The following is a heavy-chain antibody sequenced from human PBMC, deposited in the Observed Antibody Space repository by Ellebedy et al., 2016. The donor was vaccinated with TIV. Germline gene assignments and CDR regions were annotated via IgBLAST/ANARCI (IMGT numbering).Heavy chain of an antibody. J-gene: IGHJ4*02. Sequence: ASVKVSCXASGDSFTDHSFSWVRQAPGQGLEWIGGVIPIFKRTNYAVHGRVTITADESTKMPYMELSSLRSDDTAVYFCAARDIAVSGKDYWGQGTQVTVSS. D-gene: IGHD6-19*01. CDR3: AARDIAVSGKDY. CDR2: VIPIFKRT. CDR1: GDSFTDHS. V-gene: IGHV1-69*13.